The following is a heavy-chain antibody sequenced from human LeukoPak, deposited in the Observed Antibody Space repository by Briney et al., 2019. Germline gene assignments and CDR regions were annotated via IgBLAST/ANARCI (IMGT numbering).Heavy chain of an antibody. V-gene: IGHV1-69*05. Sequence: SVKVSCKASGGTSSSYAISWVRQAPGQGLEWMGGIIPIFGTANYAQKFQGRVTITTDESTSTAYMELSSLRSEDTAVYYCARVRAPYCSSTSCYRRNYYMDVWGKGTTVTVSS. CDR3: ARVRAPYCSSTSCYRRNYYMDV. D-gene: IGHD2-2*01. J-gene: IGHJ6*03. CDR1: GGTSSSYA. CDR2: IIPIFGTA.